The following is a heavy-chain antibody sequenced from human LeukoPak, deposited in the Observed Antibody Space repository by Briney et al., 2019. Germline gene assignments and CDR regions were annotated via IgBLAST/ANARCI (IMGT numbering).Heavy chain of an antibody. CDR1: GFTFNIYG. Sequence: GGSLRLSCAASGFTFNIYGMHWVRQAPGKGLECVAFIRYDGSSKFYADSVKGRFTISRDNSKNTLYLQMNSLRAEDTAVYYCAKDPPFYYYYYYMDVWGKGTTVTVSS. CDR2: IRYDGSSK. V-gene: IGHV3-30*02. CDR3: AKDPPFYYYYYYMDV. J-gene: IGHJ6*03.